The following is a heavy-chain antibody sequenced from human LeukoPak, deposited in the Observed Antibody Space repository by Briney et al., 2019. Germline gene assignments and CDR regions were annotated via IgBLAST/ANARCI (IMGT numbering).Heavy chain of an antibody. CDR1: GFTFGDYA. CDR3: TSPTIVGATADY. D-gene: IGHD1-26*01. V-gene: IGHV3-49*03. CDR2: IRSKAYGGTT. J-gene: IGHJ4*02. Sequence: GGSLRLSCTASGFTFGDYAMSWFRQAPGKGLEWVGFIRSKAYGGTTEYAASVKGRFTISRDDSKSIAYLQMNSLKTEDTAVYYCTSPTIVGATADYWGQGTLVTVSS.